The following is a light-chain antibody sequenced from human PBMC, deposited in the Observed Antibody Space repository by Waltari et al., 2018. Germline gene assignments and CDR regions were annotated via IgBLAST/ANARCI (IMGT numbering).Light chain of an antibody. CDR1: QSVLYSSNNTKH. J-gene: IGKJ2*01. V-gene: IGKV4-1*01. CDR3: QQYYSTPYT. Sequence: DIVMTQSPDSLAVSLGARATINCKSSQSVLYSSNNTKHLAWYQQTPGQPPKLLIYWASTRESGVPDRFSGSGSGTDFTLTISSLQAEDVAVYYCQQYYSTPYTFGQGTKLEIK. CDR2: WAS.